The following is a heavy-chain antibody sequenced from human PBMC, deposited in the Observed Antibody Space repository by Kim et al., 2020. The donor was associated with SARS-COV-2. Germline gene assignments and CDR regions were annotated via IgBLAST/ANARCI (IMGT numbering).Heavy chain of an antibody. Sequence: GGSLRLSCAASGFTFSSYAMSWVRQAPGKGLEWVSAISGSGGSTYYADSVKGRFTISRDNSKNTLYLQMNSLRAEDTAVYYCAKVEWWVAAAGTLFDYWGQGTLVTVSS. D-gene: IGHD6-13*01. V-gene: IGHV3-23*01. CDR2: ISGSGGST. J-gene: IGHJ4*02. CDR1: GFTFSSYA. CDR3: AKVEWWVAAAGTLFDY.